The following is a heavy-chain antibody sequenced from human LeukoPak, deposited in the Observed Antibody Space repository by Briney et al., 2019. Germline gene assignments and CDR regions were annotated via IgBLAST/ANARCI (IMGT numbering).Heavy chain of an antibody. D-gene: IGHD3-3*01. CDR1: GFTLRNYW. CDR2: SNTDVSGT. V-gene: IGHV3-74*01. CDR3: AIECDFWSGSYRGDFDY. J-gene: IGHJ4*02. Sequence: GGSLRLSCLASGFTLRNYWMHSISQAPGKWLVWVSRSNTDVSGTTYADFVTGRFTISRDTGGNTLCLQLDRERSEDTAVYYCAIECDFWSGSYRGDFDYWGQGTRVTVSS.